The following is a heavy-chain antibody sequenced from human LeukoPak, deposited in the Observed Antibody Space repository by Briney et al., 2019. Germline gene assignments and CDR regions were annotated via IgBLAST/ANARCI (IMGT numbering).Heavy chain of an antibody. D-gene: IGHD2-2*01. CDR3: AREPLGVVPAAIHY. CDR2: ISAYNGNT. CDR1: GYTFTSYG. Sequence: ASVKVSCKASGYTFTSYGISWVRQAPGQGLEWMGWISAYNGNTNYAQKFQGRVTITTDESTSTAYMELSSLRSEDTAVYYCAREPLGVVPAAIHYWGQGTLVTVSS. J-gene: IGHJ4*02. V-gene: IGHV1-18*01.